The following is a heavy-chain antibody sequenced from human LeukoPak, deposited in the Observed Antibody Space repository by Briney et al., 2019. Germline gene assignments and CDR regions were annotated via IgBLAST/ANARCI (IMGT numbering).Heavy chain of an antibody. J-gene: IGHJ3*02. CDR2: INTDGSST. D-gene: IGHD6-19*01. CDR3: ARDKPDSSGWDDDAFDI. CDR1: GFTFSSYW. V-gene: IGHV3-74*01. Sequence: GGSLRLSCAASGFTFSSYWMHWVRQAPGKGLVWVSRINTDGSSTSYADSVKGRFTISRDNSKKTLYLQMDSLRAEDTAVFFCARDKPDSSGWDDDAFDIWGQGTMVAVSS.